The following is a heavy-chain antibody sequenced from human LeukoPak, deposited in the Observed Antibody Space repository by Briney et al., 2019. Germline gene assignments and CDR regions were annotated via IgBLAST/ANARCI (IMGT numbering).Heavy chain of an antibody. V-gene: IGHV1-18*01. Sequence: EASVKVSCKASGYTFSSYGISWVRQAPGQGLEWMGWISAYNGNTNYAQKLQGRVTMTTDTSTSTAYMELRSLRSDDTAVYYCARDNAGYSYGFGAFDIWGQGTMVTVSS. CDR2: ISAYNGNT. D-gene: IGHD5-18*01. CDR3: ARDNAGYSYGFGAFDI. CDR1: GYTFSSYG. J-gene: IGHJ3*02.